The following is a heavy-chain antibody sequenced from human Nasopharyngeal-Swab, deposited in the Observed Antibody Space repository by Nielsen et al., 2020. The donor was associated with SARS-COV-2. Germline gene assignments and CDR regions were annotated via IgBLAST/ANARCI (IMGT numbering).Heavy chain of an antibody. J-gene: IGHJ3*02. V-gene: IGHV1-18*01. Sequence: ASVKVSCKASGYTFTSYGIGWVRQAPGQGLEGMGWISAYNGNTNYAQKLQGRVTMTTDTSTSTADMELRSLRSDDTAVYYWARDAWGSGWFVDAFDIWGQGTMVTVSS. CDR1: GYTFTSYG. CDR3: ARDAWGSGWFVDAFDI. CDR2: ISAYNGNT. D-gene: IGHD6-19*01.